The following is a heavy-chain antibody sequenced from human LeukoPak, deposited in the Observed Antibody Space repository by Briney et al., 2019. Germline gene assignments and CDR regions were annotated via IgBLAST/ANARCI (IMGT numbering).Heavy chain of an antibody. CDR1: GFTFNSYG. Sequence: GGSLRLSCAASGFTFNSYGMHWVRQAPGKGLEWVAVIYYDGSGSYYGDSVKGRFTISRDNSKNTLYLQMNSLRAEDTAVYYCARGGRITIYPDYWGPGTLVTVSS. CDR3: ARGGRITIYPDY. J-gene: IGHJ4*02. V-gene: IGHV3-33*01. CDR2: IYYDGSGS. D-gene: IGHD3-3*01.